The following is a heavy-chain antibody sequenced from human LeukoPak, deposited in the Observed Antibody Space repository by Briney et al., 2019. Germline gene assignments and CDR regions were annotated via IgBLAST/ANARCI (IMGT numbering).Heavy chain of an antibody. CDR1: GYTFTSYY. CDR3: ARDQGAVAGNRGDWFDP. D-gene: IGHD6-19*01. J-gene: IGHJ5*02. V-gene: IGHV1-46*01. CDR2: INPSGGGT. Sequence: GASVKVSCKASGYTFTSYYMHWVRQAPGQGLEWMGIINPSGGGTSYAQKFQGRVTMTRDMSTSTVYMELSSLRSEDTAVYYCARDQGAVAGNRGDWFDPWGQGTLVTVSS.